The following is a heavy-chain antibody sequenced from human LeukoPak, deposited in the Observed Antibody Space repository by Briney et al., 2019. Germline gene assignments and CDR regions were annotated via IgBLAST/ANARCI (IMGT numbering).Heavy chain of an antibody. CDR2: INPNSGGT. D-gene: IGHD3-9*01. Sequence: ASVKVSCKASGYTFTSYDINWVRQASGLGLEWMGRINPNSGGTNYAQKFQGRVTMTRDTSISTAYMELSRLRSDDTAVYYCASFDWGSPLGYWGQGTLVTVSS. V-gene: IGHV1-2*06. CDR3: ASFDWGSPLGY. CDR1: GYTFTSYD. J-gene: IGHJ4*02.